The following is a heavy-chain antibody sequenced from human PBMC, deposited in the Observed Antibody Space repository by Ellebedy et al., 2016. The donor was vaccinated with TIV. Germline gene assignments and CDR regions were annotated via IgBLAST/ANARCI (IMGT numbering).Heavy chain of an antibody. D-gene: IGHD6-19*01. Sequence: MPSETLSLTCTVSGCSISSSSYYWGWIRQPPGQGLEWIGSIDYSGSTYYNPSLKSRVTISVDTSRNPFSLKLSSVTAADTAVYYCPRQGHSSGWYVGEYYFDYWGQGTLVTVSS. CDR2: IDYSGST. J-gene: IGHJ4*02. CDR3: PRQGHSSGWYVGEYYFDY. CDR1: GCSISSSSYY. V-gene: IGHV4-39*01.